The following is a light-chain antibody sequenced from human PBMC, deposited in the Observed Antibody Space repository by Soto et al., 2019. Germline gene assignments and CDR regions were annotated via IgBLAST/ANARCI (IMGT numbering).Light chain of an antibody. J-gene: IGKJ2*01. CDR3: QLYGNSPPGYN. Sequence: EIVLTQSPGTLSLSPGERATLSCRASQSVSSTYLAWYQQKPGQAPGLLLYGASNRATGIPDRFSGSGSGTDFTITISRLEPENFAVYYCQLYGNSPPGYNFGPGTRLEIK. CDR1: QSVSSTY. V-gene: IGKV3-20*01. CDR2: GAS.